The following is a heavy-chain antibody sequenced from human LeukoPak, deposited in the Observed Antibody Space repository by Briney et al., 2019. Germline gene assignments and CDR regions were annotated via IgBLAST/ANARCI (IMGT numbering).Heavy chain of an antibody. D-gene: IGHD5-18*01. CDR1: GFTFSSYG. V-gene: IGHV3-15*01. J-gene: IGHJ4*02. Sequence: GGSLRLSCAASGFTFSSYGMHWVRQAPGKGLEWVGRIKSKTDGGTTDYAAPVKGRFTISRDDSKNTLYLQMNSLKTEDTAVYYCTTDKQLWLLNFYYFDYWGQGTLVTVSS. CDR2: IKSKTDGGTT. CDR3: TTDKQLWLLNFYYFDY.